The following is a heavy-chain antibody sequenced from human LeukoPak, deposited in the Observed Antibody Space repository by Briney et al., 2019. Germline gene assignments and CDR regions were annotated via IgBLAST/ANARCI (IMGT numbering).Heavy chain of an antibody. Sequence: ASVKVSCKPSGYTFTSYGISWVRQAPGQGLEWMGWISPYNGNRNYGQKVQGRVTMTTDRSTSTAYMELTSLRSDDTAVYYCARVRGSYDAFDIWGQGTMVTVSS. CDR2: ISPYNGNR. CDR1: GYTFTSYG. CDR3: ARVRGSYDAFDI. D-gene: IGHD1-26*01. V-gene: IGHV1-18*01. J-gene: IGHJ3*02.